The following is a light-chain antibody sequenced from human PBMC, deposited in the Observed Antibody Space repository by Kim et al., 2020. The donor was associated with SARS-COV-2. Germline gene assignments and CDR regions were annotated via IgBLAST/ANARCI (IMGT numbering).Light chain of an antibody. CDR2: KAS. CDR1: QSISSW. CDR3: QQYDSYPFT. Sequence: DIQMTQSPSTLSASVGDRVTITCRASQSISSWLAWYQQKPGKAPDLLIYKASTLQTGVPSRFSGSGFGTEFSLTISSLQPDDFAIYYCQQYDSYPFTFGGGNKVDIK. V-gene: IGKV1-5*03. J-gene: IGKJ4*01.